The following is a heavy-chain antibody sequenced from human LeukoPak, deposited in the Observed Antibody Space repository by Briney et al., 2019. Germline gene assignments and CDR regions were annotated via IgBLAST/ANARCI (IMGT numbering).Heavy chain of an antibody. CDR2: ISSSSSYI. D-gene: IGHD3-3*01. CDR3: ARDGRGITIFGVVLEIDY. J-gene: IGHJ4*02. Sequence: PGGSLRLSCAASGFTFSSYSMNWVRQAPGKGLEWVSSISSSSSYIYYADSVKGRFTISRDNAKNSLYLQMNSLRAEDTAVYYCARDGRGITIFGVVLEIDYWGQGTLVTVSS. V-gene: IGHV3-21*01. CDR1: GFTFSSYS.